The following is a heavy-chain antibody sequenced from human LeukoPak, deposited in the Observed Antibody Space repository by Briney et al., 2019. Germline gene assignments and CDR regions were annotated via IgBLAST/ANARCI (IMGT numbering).Heavy chain of an antibody. CDR1: GGSISSYY. CDR3: ARVITIFGVDRGPFDY. Sequence: TSETLSLTCTVSGGSISSYYWSWIRQPPGKGLEWIGYIYYSGSTNYNPSLKSRVTISVDTSKNQFSLKLSSVTAADTAVYYCARVITIFGVDRGPFDYWGQGTLVTVSS. J-gene: IGHJ4*02. D-gene: IGHD3-3*01. V-gene: IGHV4-59*01. CDR2: IYYSGST.